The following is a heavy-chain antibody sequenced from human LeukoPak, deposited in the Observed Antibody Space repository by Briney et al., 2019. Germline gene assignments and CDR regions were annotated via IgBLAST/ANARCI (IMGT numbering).Heavy chain of an antibody. J-gene: IGHJ4*02. D-gene: IGHD3-3*01. Sequence: GGSLRLSCVASGFTFSTYWMHWVRQAPGKGLEWVSLITGSGGSTYYTDSLKGRFTISRDNSKNTLYLQMNSLRAEDTAVYFCAKARSGYYQFDYWGQGTLVTVSS. CDR3: AKARSGYYQFDY. CDR1: GFTFSTYW. V-gene: IGHV3-23*01. CDR2: ITGSGGST.